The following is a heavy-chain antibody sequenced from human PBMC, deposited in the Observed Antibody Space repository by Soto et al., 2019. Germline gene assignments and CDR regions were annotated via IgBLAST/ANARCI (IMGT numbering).Heavy chain of an antibody. CDR2: ISAYNGNT. J-gene: IGHJ6*02. CDR3: ALTIFGVDHYYGMDV. D-gene: IGHD3-3*01. CDR1: GYTFTGYG. V-gene: IGHV1-18*04. Sequence: QVQLVQSGAEVKKPGASVKVSCKASGYTFTGYGISWVRQAPGQGLEWMGWISAYNGNTNYAQKLQGRVTMNTDTSTSTAYMELRSLRSDDTAVYYCALTIFGVDHYYGMDVWGQGTTVTVSS.